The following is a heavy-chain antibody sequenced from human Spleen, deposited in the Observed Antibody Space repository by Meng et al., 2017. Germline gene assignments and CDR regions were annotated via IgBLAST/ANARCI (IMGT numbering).Heavy chain of an antibody. J-gene: IGHJ4*02. V-gene: IGHV1-46*01. CDR3: AREKSPGHFDY. CDR2: INTNNGGT. CDR1: GYTFTDYF. Sequence: QVQLVQSGAEVMEPGASLRVSCRASGYTFTDYFLHWVRQAPGQGLEWLGTINTNNGGTNYAQRFQDRVTLTRDTSTTTVYMELSSLGSEDTALYYCAREKSPGHFDYLGQGILVTVSS.